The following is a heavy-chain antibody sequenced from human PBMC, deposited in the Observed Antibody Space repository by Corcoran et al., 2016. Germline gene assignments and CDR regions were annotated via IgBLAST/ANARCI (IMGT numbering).Heavy chain of an antibody. D-gene: IGHD4-17*01. CDR3: AKDQGVTNQYSYYYGMDV. V-gene: IGHV3-30*18. J-gene: IGHJ6*02. CDR2: ISYDGSNK. CDR1: GFTFSSYG. Sequence: QVQLVESGGGVVQPGRSLRLSCAASGFTFSSYGMHWVRQAPGKGLEWVAVISYDGSNKYYADSVKGRFTISRDNSKNTLYLQMNSLRAEDTAGYYCAKDQGVTNQYSYYYGMDVWGQGTTVTVSS.